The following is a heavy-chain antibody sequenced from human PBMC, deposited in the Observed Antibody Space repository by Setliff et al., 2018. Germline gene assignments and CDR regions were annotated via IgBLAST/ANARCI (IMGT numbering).Heavy chain of an antibody. D-gene: IGHD2-21*01. Sequence: SETLSLTCTVSGGSISSGGYYWSWIRQHPGKGLEWIGYIYYSGSTYYNPSLKSRVTISVDTSKNQFSLKLSSVTAADTAVYYCARVVLVVVIRNAFDIWGQGTMVTVSS. V-gene: IGHV4-31*03. J-gene: IGHJ3*02. CDR2: IYYSGST. CDR1: GGSISSGGYY. CDR3: ARVVLVVVIRNAFDI.